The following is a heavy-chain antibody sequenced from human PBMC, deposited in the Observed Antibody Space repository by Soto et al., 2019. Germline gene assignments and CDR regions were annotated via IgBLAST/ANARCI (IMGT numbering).Heavy chain of an antibody. D-gene: IGHD1-26*01. V-gene: IGHV4-59*01. CDR1: GGSISSYY. Sequence: SETLSLTCTVSGGSISSYYWSWIRQPPGKGLEWIGYIYYSGSTNYNPSLKSRVTISVDTSKNQFSLKLSSVTAADTAVYYCARYRKIVGAKANWFAPWGNGTLVTVSS. CDR3: ARYRKIVGAKANWFAP. CDR2: IYYSGST. J-gene: IGHJ5*02.